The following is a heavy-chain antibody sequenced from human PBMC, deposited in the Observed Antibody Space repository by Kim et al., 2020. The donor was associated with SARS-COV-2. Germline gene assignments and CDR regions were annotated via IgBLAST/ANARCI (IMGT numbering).Heavy chain of an antibody. CDR1: GFTFSSYS. Sequence: GGSLRLSCAASGFTFSSYSMNWVRQAPGKGLEWVSYISSSSSTIYYADSVKGRFTISRDNAKNSLYLQMNSLRDEDTAVYYCARDLDYYYYYYGMDVWGQGTTVTVSS. CDR2: ISSSSSTI. CDR3: ARDLDYYYYYYGMDV. J-gene: IGHJ6*02. V-gene: IGHV3-48*02. D-gene: IGHD1-1*01.